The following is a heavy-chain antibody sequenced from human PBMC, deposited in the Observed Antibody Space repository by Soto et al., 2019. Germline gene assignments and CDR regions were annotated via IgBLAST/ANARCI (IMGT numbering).Heavy chain of an antibody. V-gene: IGHV1-2*04. D-gene: IGHD6-13*01. J-gene: IGHJ3*02. CDR1: GYTFTGYY. Sequence: QVQLVQSGAEVKKPGASVKVSCKASGYTFTGYYMHWVRQAPGQGLEWMGWINPNSGGTNYAQKFQGWVTMTRDTSISTAYMELSRLRSDDTAVYYCATPLTSIAAAGDAFDIWGQGTMVTVSS. CDR3: ATPLTSIAAAGDAFDI. CDR2: INPNSGGT.